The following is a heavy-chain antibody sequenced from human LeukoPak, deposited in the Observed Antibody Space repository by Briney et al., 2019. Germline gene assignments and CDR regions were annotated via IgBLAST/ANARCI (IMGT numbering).Heavy chain of an antibody. D-gene: IGHD3-10*01. Sequence: PGGSLRLSCAASGFTFSSYAMSWVRQAPGKGLEWVSGISGSGGSTYYADSAKGRFTISRDNSKNTLYLQMNSLRAEDTAVYYCAKPLWFGESYSKPFDYWGQGTLVTVSS. CDR1: GFTFSSYA. CDR3: AKPLWFGESYSKPFDY. V-gene: IGHV3-23*01. CDR2: ISGSGGST. J-gene: IGHJ4*02.